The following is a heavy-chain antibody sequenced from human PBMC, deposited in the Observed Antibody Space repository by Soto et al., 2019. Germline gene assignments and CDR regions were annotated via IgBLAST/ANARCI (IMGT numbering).Heavy chain of an antibody. CDR1: GGSISSGGYY. V-gene: IGHV4-31*03. CDR3: ARDYHSRGSGYYFDY. D-gene: IGHD3-22*01. CDR2: IYYSGST. Sequence: QVQLQESGPGLVKPSQTLSLTCTVSGGSISSGGYYWSWIRQHPGKGLEWIGYIYYSGSTYYNPSLRSRVTISVDTSKNQFSLKLSSVTAADTAVYYCARDYHSRGSGYYFDYWGHGTLVTVSS. J-gene: IGHJ4*01.